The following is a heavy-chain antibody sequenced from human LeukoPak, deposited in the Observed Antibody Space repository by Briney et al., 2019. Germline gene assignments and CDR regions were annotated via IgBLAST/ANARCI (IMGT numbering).Heavy chain of an antibody. V-gene: IGHV4-34*01. Sequence: SETLSLTCAVYGGSFSGYYWSWIRQPPGKGLEWIGEINHSGSTNYNPSLKSRVTISVDTSKNQFSLKLSSVTAADTAVYYCARGSSSWLPRGRPRPFDPWGQGTLVTVSS. CDR2: INHSGST. CDR1: GGSFSGYY. D-gene: IGHD6-13*01. CDR3: ARGSSSWLPRGRPRPFDP. J-gene: IGHJ5*02.